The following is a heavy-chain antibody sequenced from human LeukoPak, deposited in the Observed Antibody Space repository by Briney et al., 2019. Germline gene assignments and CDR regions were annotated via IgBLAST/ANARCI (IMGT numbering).Heavy chain of an antibody. CDR1: GYTFTNYG. V-gene: IGHV1-2*06. CDR2: INPNSGDT. J-gene: IGHJ6*03. CDR3: ARSAGHCNDGVCFTDYYMDV. D-gene: IGHD2-8*01. Sequence: ASVKVSCKASGYTFTNYGINWVRQAPGQGLEWMGRINPNSGDTNSPQKFQGRVTMTRDTSITTAYMELSSLTSDDTAVYFCARSAGHCNDGVCFTDYYMDVWGKGTTVTVSS.